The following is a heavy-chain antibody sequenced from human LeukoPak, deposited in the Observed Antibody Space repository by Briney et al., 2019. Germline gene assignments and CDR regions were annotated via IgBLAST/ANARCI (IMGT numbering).Heavy chain of an antibody. J-gene: IGHJ3*02. V-gene: IGHV3-53*01. D-gene: IGHD3-3*01. Sequence: GGSLRLSCAASGFTFSSYAMSWVRQAPGKGLGWVSVIYSGGSTYYADSVKGRFTISRDNSKNTLYLQMNSLRAEDTAVYYCARGITIFGVVIGAFDIWGQGTMVTVSS. CDR3: ARGITIFGVVIGAFDI. CDR2: IYSGGST. CDR1: GFTFSSYA.